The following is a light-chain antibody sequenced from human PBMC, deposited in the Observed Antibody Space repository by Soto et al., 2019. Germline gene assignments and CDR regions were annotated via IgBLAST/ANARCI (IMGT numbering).Light chain of an antibody. Sequence: QSVLTQPPSASGSPGQRVTISCSGSSSNIGTNTVSWYQHLPGTAPKLLIYNNNQRPSGVPDRFSGSKSGTSASLAISGLQSEDEADYYCAAWDDSLSGHFVFGTGTKVTAL. J-gene: IGLJ1*01. CDR1: SSNIGTNT. V-gene: IGLV1-44*01. CDR3: AAWDDSLSGHFV. CDR2: NNN.